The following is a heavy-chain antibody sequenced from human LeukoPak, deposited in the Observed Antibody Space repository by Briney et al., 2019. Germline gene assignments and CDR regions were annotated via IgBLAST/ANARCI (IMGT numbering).Heavy chain of an antibody. D-gene: IGHD1-26*01. CDR3: ARIEWERLGRAFDI. CDR2: IYNTGAT. V-gene: IGHV3-53*01. CDR1: GFTVSDNY. Sequence: TGGSLRLSCAASGFTVSDNYMTWVRQAPGKGLEWVSSIYNTGATHYAESVKGRFTISRDNSKNTLFLQMNSLRAEDMAVYYCARIEWERLGRAFDIWGQGTMVTVSS. J-gene: IGHJ3*02.